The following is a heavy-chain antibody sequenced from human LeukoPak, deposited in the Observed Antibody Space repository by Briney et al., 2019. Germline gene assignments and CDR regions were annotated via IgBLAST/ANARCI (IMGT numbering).Heavy chain of an antibody. CDR2: ISSSVNTI. J-gene: IGHJ6*03. CDR1: GFTFSSYI. D-gene: IGHD3-3*01. V-gene: IGHV3-48*01. CDR3: ARDPPHDFRSSRPFYYIDV. Sequence: GGSLSLSCVASGFTFSSYIMNWVRQAPGKGLEWVSYISSSVNTIYYADSVKGRFTISRDNAKNSLYLQMESLRAEDTAVYYCARDPPHDFRSSRPFYYIDVWGKGTTVTVSS.